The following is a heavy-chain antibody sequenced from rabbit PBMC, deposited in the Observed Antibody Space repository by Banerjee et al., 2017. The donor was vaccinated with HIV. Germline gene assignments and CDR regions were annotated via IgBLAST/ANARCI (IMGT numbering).Heavy chain of an antibody. D-gene: IGHD8-1*01. CDR2: IYTSSGST. CDR3: ARNGAGSNYAFKL. CDR1: GFSFSTSYW. J-gene: IGHJ4*01. Sequence: QEQLEESGGDLVKPEGSLALTCTASGFSFSTSYWICWVRQAPGKGLESIACIYTSSGSTWYASWAKGRFTISKTSSTTVTLQMTSLTAADTATYFCARNGAGSNYAFKLWGQGTLVTVS. V-gene: IGHV1S45*01.